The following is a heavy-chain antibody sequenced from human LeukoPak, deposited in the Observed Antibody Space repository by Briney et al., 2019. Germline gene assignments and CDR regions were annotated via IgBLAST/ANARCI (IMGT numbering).Heavy chain of an antibody. CDR1: GFTFTDYY. J-gene: IGHJ6*03. D-gene: IGHD5-12*01. Sequence: PGGSLRLSCAASGFTFTDYYMSWIRQAPGKGLEWISYITNLDGTTYYADSVKGRFTISRDNAKNSLYLQMNTLRAEDTAVYFCARDPGLVTTPADFYMDVWGKGTTVTVSS. CDR3: ARDPGLVTTPADFYMDV. CDR2: ITNLDGTT. V-gene: IGHV3-11*01.